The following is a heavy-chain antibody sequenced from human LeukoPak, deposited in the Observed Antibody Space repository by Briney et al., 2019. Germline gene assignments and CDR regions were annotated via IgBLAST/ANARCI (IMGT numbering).Heavy chain of an antibody. V-gene: IGHV4-39*01. CDR2: IYHSGRT. CDR1: GGSISSSDYQ. D-gene: IGHD4-17*01. Sequence: SQTLSLTCTISGGSISSSDYQWGWIRQPPGKGLEWIGKIYHSGRTHYNPSLKDRVTISVGTSKNQFFLKLSSVTAADSAIYYCARRRTYGFVDAIDFRGQGTPVTVSS. J-gene: IGHJ4*02. CDR3: ARRRTYGFVDAIDF.